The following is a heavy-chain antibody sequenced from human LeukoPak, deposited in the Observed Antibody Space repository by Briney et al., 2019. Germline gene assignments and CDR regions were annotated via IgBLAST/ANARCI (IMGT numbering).Heavy chain of an antibody. CDR2: ISYDGSNK. Sequence: PGRSLRLSCAASGFTFSSYAMHWVRQAPGKGLEWVAVISYDGSNKYYADSVKGRFTISRDNSKNTLYLQMNSLRAEDTAVYYCARAAELWWLGDDYWGQGTLVTVSS. CDR3: ARAAELWWLGDDY. CDR1: GFTFSSYA. J-gene: IGHJ4*02. D-gene: IGHD2-21*01. V-gene: IGHV3-30-3*01.